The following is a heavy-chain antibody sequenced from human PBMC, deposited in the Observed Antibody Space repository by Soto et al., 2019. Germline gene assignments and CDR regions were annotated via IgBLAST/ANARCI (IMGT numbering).Heavy chain of an antibody. V-gene: IGHV1-18*01. CDR1: GYTFTTYG. D-gene: IGHD6-13*01. Sequence: GASVKVSCTASGYTFTTYGIIWVRQAPAQGLERMGWISAYNGNTNYAQKPQGRVTMTTDTSTRPAHMEPRSLPSDHPAVHHCTRDEGYSSSFDYWGQGTLVTVSS. CDR3: TRDEGYSSSFDY. J-gene: IGHJ4*02. CDR2: ISAYNGNT.